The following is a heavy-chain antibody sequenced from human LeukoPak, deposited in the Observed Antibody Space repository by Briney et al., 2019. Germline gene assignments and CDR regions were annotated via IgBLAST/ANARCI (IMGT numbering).Heavy chain of an antibody. Sequence: SETLSLTCTVSGASISNYYWSWLRQTPEKGLEGMGHIHTSGESRYYPSLESRLTMSIDTSRNQLSLKLTSVAAADTAVYFCARLGSYHDFWGQGALVTVSS. V-gene: IGHV4-4*09. J-gene: IGHJ4*02. CDR1: GASISNYY. CDR2: IHTSGES. CDR3: ARLGSYHDF. D-gene: IGHD1-26*01.